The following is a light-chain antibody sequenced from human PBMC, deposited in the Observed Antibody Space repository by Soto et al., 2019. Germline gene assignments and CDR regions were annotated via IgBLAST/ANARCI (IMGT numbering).Light chain of an antibody. CDR2: RNN. V-gene: IGLV1-47*01. CDR1: SSNIRSNY. J-gene: IGLJ2*01. Sequence: SVLTQPPSASGTPGQRVTISCSGSSSNIRSNYVYWYQQLPGTAPKLLIYRNNERPSGVPDRFSGSKSGTSGSLAISGLRSEDEADYYCAAWDDSLSGVVFGGGTKLTVL. CDR3: AAWDDSLSGVV.